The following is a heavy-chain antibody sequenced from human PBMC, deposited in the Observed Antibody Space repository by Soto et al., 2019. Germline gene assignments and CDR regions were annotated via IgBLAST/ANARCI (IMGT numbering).Heavy chain of an antibody. CDR3: ARDHAAAGTWWFDP. D-gene: IGHD6-13*01. J-gene: IGHJ5*02. V-gene: IGHV1-3*01. CDR1: GYTFTSYA. CDR2: INAGNGNT. Sequence: ASVKVSCKASGYTFTSYAMHWVRQAPGQRLEWMGGINAGNGNTKYSQKFQGRVTITRDTSASTAYMELSSLRSEDTAVYYCARDHAAAGTWWFDPWGQGTLVTVSS.